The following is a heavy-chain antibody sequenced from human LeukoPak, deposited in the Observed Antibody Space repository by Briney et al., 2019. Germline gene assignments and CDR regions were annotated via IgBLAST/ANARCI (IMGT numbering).Heavy chain of an antibody. V-gene: IGHV1-2*02. CDR3: ANWNCSSTSCYHNWFDP. CDR2: INPNSGGT. Sequence: ASVKVFCKASGYTFTGYYMHWVRQAPGQGLEWMGWINPNSGGTNYAQKFQGRVTMTRDTSISTAHMELSRLRSDDTAVYYCANWNCSSTSCYHNWFDPWGQGTLVTVSS. J-gene: IGHJ5*02. CDR1: GYTFTGYY. D-gene: IGHD2-2*01.